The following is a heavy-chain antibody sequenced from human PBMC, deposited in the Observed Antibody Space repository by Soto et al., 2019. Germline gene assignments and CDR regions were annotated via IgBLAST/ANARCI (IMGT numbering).Heavy chain of an antibody. Sequence: SETLSLTCTVSGDSISTSPYYWGWIRQPPGKGLEWIGYIYYSGSTYYNPSLKSRVTISVDTSKNQFSLKLSSVTAADTAVYFCASRHGLDIDAYYWGQGILVTVS. CDR2: IYYSGST. D-gene: IGHD3-10*01. J-gene: IGHJ4*02. CDR1: GDSISTSPYY. V-gene: IGHV4-39*01. CDR3: ASRHGLDIDAYY.